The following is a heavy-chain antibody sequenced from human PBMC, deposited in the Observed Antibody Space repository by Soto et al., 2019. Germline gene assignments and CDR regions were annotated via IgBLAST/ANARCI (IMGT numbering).Heavy chain of an antibody. CDR2: MSPNSANT. J-gene: IGHJ4*02. D-gene: IGHD3-22*01. Sequence: ASVKVSCKASGYTFTSYDINWVRQATGQGLEWMGWMSPNSANTGYAQKFQGRDTMTRNTSISTAYMELSSLRSEDTAVYYCAKDPPPTYYYDSSGSIDYWGQGTLVTVSS. CDR3: AKDPPPTYYYDSSGSIDY. CDR1: GYTFTSYD. V-gene: IGHV1-8*01.